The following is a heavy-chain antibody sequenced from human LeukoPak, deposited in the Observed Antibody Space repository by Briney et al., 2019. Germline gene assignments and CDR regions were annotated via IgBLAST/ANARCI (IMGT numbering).Heavy chain of an antibody. Sequence: GGSLRLSCAASGFSFSRYWMSWVRQAPGKGLEWVANINQDGSEEYYVDSVKGRFTISRDNAKKSLYLQMNSLRAEDTAVYYCARDGGPFDYWGQGTLVSVSS. CDR3: ARDGGPFDY. CDR2: INQDGSEE. J-gene: IGHJ4*02. V-gene: IGHV3-7*01. D-gene: IGHD3-16*01. CDR1: GFSFSRYW.